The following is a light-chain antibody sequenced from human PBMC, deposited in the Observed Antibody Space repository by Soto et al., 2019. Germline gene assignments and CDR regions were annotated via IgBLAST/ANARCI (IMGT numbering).Light chain of an antibody. CDR3: QQYDNYSRT. J-gene: IGKJ1*01. V-gene: IGKV1-5*03. CDR1: HSISNW. Sequence: DIQMTQSPSTLSASVGDRVTITCRASHSISNWLAWYQQKPGKAPKLLIYRASNLEGGVPSRFSDSGSGTEFTLTISSLQPDDFATYYCQQYDNYSRTFGQGTKVDI. CDR2: RAS.